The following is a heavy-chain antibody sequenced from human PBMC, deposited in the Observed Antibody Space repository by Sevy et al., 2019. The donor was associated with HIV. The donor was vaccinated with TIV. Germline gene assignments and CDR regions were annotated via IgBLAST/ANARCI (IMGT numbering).Heavy chain of an antibody. CDR3: VREGAPYRNIRYCSGNNCFYNWFDP. D-gene: IGHD2-15*01. Sequence: GGSLRLSCAASGFTFNDYDLHWVRQAPGKGLEWVAIISTDGDNTYYADTVKGRFTISRDNSKNTVYLQMNRLRAEDTAFYYCVREGAPYRNIRYCSGNNCFYNWFDPWGQGTLVTVSS. J-gene: IGHJ5*02. V-gene: IGHV3-30-3*01. CDR2: ISTDGDNT. CDR1: GFTFNDYD.